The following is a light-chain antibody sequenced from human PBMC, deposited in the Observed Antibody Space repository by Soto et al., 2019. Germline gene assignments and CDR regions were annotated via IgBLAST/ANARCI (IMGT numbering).Light chain of an antibody. CDR2: EVS. J-gene: IGLJ2*01. V-gene: IGLV2-14*01. Sequence: QSALTQPASVSGSPGQSITISCTGTSSDVGGYTYVSWYQQHPGKAPKLMIYEVSYRPSGVSNRFSGSKSDNTASLTSSGLQAEDEADYYCSSYTTSSTFVFGAGTKLTVL. CDR3: SSYTTSSTFV. CDR1: SSDVGGYTY.